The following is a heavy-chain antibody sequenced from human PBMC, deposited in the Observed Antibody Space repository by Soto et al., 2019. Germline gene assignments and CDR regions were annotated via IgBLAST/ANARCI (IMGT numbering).Heavy chain of an antibody. CDR3: ARPYYDSSGYWGAMDI. Sequence: SETLSLTCIVSGGSISSSSHYWAWIRQPPGKGLEWIGSIYYDGSTHYYPSLESRVTISADMSKNQFSLRLNSVTAADTAVYYCARPYYDSSGYWGAMDIWGQGTMVTVSS. CDR1: GGSISSSSHY. CDR2: IYYDGST. V-gene: IGHV4-39*01. D-gene: IGHD3-22*01. J-gene: IGHJ3*02.